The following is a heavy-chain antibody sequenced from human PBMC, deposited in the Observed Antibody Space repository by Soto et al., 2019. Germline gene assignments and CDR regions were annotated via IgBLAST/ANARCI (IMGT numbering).Heavy chain of an antibody. J-gene: IGHJ6*02. CDR1: GFTFSRYW. Sequence: VFLRLSCAASGFTFSRYWVSWVRQAPGKGLGWVGNIKQDGSEKYYVDSVKGRFTISRDNAKNSLYLQMNSLRAEDTAVYYCARDEGSGSCLYNCYGMDVWGQGTTVTVSS. D-gene: IGHD6-25*01. V-gene: IGHV3-7*03. CDR2: IKQDGSEK. CDR3: ARDEGSGSCLYNCYGMDV.